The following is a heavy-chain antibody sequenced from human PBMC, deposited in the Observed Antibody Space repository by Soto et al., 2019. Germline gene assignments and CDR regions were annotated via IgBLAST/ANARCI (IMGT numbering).Heavy chain of an antibody. Sequence: LRPSCAASGFTFSSYAMSWVLQAPGTGLEWVSAISGSGGSTYYADSVKGRFTISRDNSKNTLYLQMNSLRAEDTAVYYCAKDRALSPVSSYAQGAFDIWGQGTMVTVSS. J-gene: IGHJ3*02. CDR2: ISGSGGST. D-gene: IGHD2-2*01. CDR3: AKDRALSPVSSYAQGAFDI. CDR1: GFTFSSYA. V-gene: IGHV3-23*01.